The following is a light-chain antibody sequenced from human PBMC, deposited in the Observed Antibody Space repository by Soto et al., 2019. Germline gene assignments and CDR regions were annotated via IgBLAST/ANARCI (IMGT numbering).Light chain of an antibody. V-gene: IGKV3-11*01. J-gene: IGKJ4*01. Sequence: EIVLTQSPATLSLSPGERATLSCRASQSVSSYLAWYQQKPGQAPRLLIYDASNRATGIPARFSCSWSGTDFTRTISSIEPEDFAVYYCKHRSNWPTFGGGTKVEIK. CDR2: DAS. CDR1: QSVSSY. CDR3: KHRSNWPT.